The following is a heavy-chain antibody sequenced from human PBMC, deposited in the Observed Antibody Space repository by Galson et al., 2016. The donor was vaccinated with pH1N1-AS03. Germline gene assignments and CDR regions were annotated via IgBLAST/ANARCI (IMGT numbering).Heavy chain of an antibody. V-gene: IGHV1-2*02. D-gene: IGHD3-10*01. CDR3: ARGDYFGSGTYKPYYAMDV. CDR2: INPNSGGT. CDR1: GYTFTEYY. Sequence: SVKVSCKASGYTFTEYYMYWVRQAPGRGLEWMGWINPNSGGTKSAQKFQGRVTMTRDTSINTAYMGLSSLRSDDTAVYYCARGDYFGSGTYKPYYAMDVWGQGTTVTVSS. J-gene: IGHJ6*02.